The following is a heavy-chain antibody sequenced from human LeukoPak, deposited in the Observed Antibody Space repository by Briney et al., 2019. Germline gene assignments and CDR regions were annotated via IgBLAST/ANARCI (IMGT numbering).Heavy chain of an antibody. V-gene: IGHV4-59*01. J-gene: IGHJ4*02. CDR2: IYYSGST. CDR1: GGSIGSYY. CDR3: ARRYGSGSSGTFDY. Sequence: SETLSLTCTVSGGSIGSYYWSWIRQPPGKGLEWIGYIYYSGSTNYNPSLKSRVTISVDTSKNQFSLKLSSVTAADTAVYYCARRYGSGSSGTFDYWGQGTLVTVSS. D-gene: IGHD3-10*01.